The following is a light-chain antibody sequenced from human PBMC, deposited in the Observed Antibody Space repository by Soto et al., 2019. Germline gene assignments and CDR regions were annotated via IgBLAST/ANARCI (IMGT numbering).Light chain of an antibody. J-gene: IGKJ2*01. Sequence: DVVMTQSPLSLPVTLGQPASISCRSSHSLVYSDGNASLNWFQQRPGQSPRRLIYKVSYRDSGVPDRFSGSGSGTDFTLKISRVEAEDVGIYYCMQGTRWPPYTFGQGTKLEIK. CDR2: KVS. V-gene: IGKV2-30*01. CDR3: MQGTRWPPYT. CDR1: HSLVYSDGNAS.